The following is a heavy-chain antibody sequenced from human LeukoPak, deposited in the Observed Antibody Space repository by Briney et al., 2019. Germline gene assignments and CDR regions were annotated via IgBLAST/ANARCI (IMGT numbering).Heavy chain of an antibody. CDR1: GFTLSRLC. J-gene: IGHJ4*02. D-gene: IGHD3-22*01. CDR2: IWYDGSNK. Sequence: AGGSLRLSCSVSGFTLSRLCMHWVRQAPGKGLEWVAVIWYDGSNKYYADSVKGRFTISRDNSKNTLYLEMNSLRAEDTAVYYCARDYYYDSRRYWDYYFDYWGQGTLVSVSS. V-gene: IGHV3-33*01. CDR3: ARDYYYDSRRYWDYYFDY.